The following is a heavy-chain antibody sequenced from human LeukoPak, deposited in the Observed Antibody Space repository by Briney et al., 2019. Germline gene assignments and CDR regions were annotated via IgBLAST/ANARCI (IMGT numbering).Heavy chain of an antibody. CDR2: ISAHSGST. V-gene: IGHV1-18*01. Sequence: ASVKVSCKASGYSLTSYGISWVRQAPGQGLEWMGWISAHSGSTNYEEKLQGRVTLSTDTSTSTAYMELRSLRSDDTAVYYCARALADIVVVVAATYYFDYWGQGTLVTVSS. J-gene: IGHJ4*02. CDR3: ARALADIVVVVAATYYFDY. D-gene: IGHD2-15*01. CDR1: GYSLTSYG.